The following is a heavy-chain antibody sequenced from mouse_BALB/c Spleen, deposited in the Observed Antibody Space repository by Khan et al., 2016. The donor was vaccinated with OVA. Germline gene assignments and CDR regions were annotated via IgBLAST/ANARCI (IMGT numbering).Heavy chain of an antibody. CDR1: GYTFTNYW. J-gene: IGHJ1*01. D-gene: IGHD3-1*01. Sequence: QVQLKQSGAELVRPGTSVKISCKASGYTFTNYWLGWVKQRPGHGLEWIGDIYPGVCYLNYNEKFKGKATLPAGTSSSTAYIQLSSLTSEDSAGYCCTRWATWFFDVWGAGTTVTVSS. CDR2: IYPGVCYL. V-gene: IGHV1-63*02. CDR3: TRWATWFFDV.